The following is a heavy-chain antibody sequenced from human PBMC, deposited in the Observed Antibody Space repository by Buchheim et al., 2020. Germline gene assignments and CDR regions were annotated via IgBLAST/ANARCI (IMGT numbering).Heavy chain of an antibody. D-gene: IGHD1-26*01. Sequence: QVQLVESGGGVVLPGRSLRLSCAASGFTFSSFGMHWVRQAPGKGLEWVAVIWYDGSNKYYGEPVKGRFTISRDNSKNTLCLQMNSLRAEDTAVYYCARAKGGSSHWGGDAFDIWGQGT. J-gene: IGHJ3*02. V-gene: IGHV3-33*01. CDR2: IWYDGSNK. CDR1: GFTFSSFG. CDR3: ARAKGGSSHWGGDAFDI.